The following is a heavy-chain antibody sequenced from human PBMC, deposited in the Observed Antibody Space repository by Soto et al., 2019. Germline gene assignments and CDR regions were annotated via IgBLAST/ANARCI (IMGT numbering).Heavy chain of an antibody. CDR1: GFTFSNYW. CDR3: ARDWTATVTYADVIEI. J-gene: IGHJ3*02. V-gene: IGHV3-7*01. CDR2: IKQDGTEK. Sequence: GGSLRLSCAASGFTFSNYWMSWVRQAPGKGLEWVANIKQDGTEKYYVDSVRGRFTISRDNAKNSLYLQMNSLRAEDTAVYYCARDWTATVTYADVIEIWGQGTMVTVSS. D-gene: IGHD4-17*01.